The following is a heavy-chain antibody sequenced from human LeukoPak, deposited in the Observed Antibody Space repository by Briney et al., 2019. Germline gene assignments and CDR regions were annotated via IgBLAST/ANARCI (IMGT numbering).Heavy chain of an antibody. CDR3: AIAGRSTTMGLDFFDY. D-gene: IGHD2-2*01. CDR2: IYYSGST. V-gene: IGHV4-39*01. CDR1: GGSISSSSYY. Sequence: PSETLSLTCTVSGGSISSSSYYWGWIRQPPGKGLEWIGSIYYSGSTYYNPSLKSRVTISVDTSKNQFSLKLSSVTAADTAVYYCAIAGRSTTMGLDFFDYWGQGTLVTVSS. J-gene: IGHJ4*02.